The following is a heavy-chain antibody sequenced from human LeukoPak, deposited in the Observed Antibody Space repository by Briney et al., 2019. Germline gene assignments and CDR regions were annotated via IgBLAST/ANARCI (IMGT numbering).Heavy chain of an antibody. CDR1: GYTFTSYY. CDR2: INPSGGSTT. J-gene: IGHJ4*02. CDR3: ARASSSGRRFDY. V-gene: IGHV1-46*01. D-gene: IGHD3-22*01. Sequence: ASVKASCKASGYTFTSYYMHWVRQAPGQGLEWMGIINPSGGSTTSYAQKFQGRVTMTRDTSTSTVDMELNSLTSEDTAVYYCARASSSGRRFDYWGQGTLVTVSS.